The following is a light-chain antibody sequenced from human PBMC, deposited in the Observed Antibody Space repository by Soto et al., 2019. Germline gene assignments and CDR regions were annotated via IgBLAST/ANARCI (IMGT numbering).Light chain of an antibody. V-gene: IGLV2-11*01. CDR1: SSDVGGYNF. Sequence: QSVLTQPRSVSGSPGQSVTISCTGTSSDVGGYNFVSWYQRYPGKAPKFMIYDVTKRPSGVPDRFSGSKSGNTASLTISGLQAEDEADYYCCSYAGRVIFGGGTKVTVL. J-gene: IGLJ2*01. CDR2: DVT. CDR3: CSYAGRVI.